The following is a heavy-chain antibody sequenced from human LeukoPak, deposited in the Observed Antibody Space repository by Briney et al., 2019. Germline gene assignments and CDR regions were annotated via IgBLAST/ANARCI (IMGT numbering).Heavy chain of an antibody. V-gene: IGHV3-13*01. D-gene: IGHD6-13*01. J-gene: IGHJ5*02. Sequence: GGSLRLSCAASGFTFSSYDMHWVRQATGKGLEWVSAIGTAGDTYYPGSVKGRFTITRENAKNSLYLQMNSLRAGDTAVYYCARGAGPRIAAAGIGWFDPWGQGTLVTVSS. CDR3: ARGAGPRIAAAGIGWFDP. CDR2: IGTAGDT. CDR1: GFTFSSYD.